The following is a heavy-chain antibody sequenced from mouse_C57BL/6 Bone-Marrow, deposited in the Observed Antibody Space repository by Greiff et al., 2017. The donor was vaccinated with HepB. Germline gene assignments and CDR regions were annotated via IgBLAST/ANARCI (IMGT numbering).Heavy chain of an antibody. D-gene: IGHD4-1*01. V-gene: IGHV5-6*02. CDR2: ISSGGSYT. Sequence: EVMLVESGGDLVKPGGSLKLSCAASGFTFSSYGMSWVRQTPDKRLEWVATISSGGSYTYYPDSVKGRFTISRDNAKNTLYLQMSSLKSEDTAMYYCARRFNWDEIDYWGQGTTLTVSS. CDR3: ARRFNWDEIDY. J-gene: IGHJ2*01. CDR1: GFTFSSYG.